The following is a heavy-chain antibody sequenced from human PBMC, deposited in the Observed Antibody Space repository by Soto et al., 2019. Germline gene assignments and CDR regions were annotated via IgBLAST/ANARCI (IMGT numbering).Heavy chain of an antibody. J-gene: IGHJ4*02. V-gene: IGHV3-11*01. D-gene: IGHD3-22*01. CDR3: ARDLGYYDSSGYFDY. CDR2: ISSSDSII. CDR1: GFTFSYYY. Sequence: GGSLRRSCAASGFTFSYYYMSWIRQAPGKGLEWVSYISSSDSIIYYADSVKGRFTISRDNAKNSLYLQMNSLRAEDTAVYYCARDLGYYDSSGYFDYWGQGTLVTVSS.